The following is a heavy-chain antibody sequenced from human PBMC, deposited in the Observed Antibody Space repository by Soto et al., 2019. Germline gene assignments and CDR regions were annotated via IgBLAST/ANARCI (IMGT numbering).Heavy chain of an antibody. CDR3: ARGYCRTNGVCYRYYYYGMDV. Sequence: QVQLVQSGAEVKKPGSSVKVSCKASGGTFSSYAISWVRQAPGQGHEWMGGIIPIVGTANYAQKFQGRVTITADESTSTAYMELGSLRSEDTAVYYCARGYCRTNGVCYRYYYYGMDVWGQGTTVTVSS. CDR1: GGTFSSYA. J-gene: IGHJ6*02. D-gene: IGHD2-8*01. CDR2: IIPIVGTA. V-gene: IGHV1-69*01.